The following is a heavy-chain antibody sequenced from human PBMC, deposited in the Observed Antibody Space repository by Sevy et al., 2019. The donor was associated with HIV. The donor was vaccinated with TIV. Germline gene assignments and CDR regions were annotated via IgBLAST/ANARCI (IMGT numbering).Heavy chain of an antibody. CDR1: GFSLTYFA. CDR2: ISYDGGNK. V-gene: IGHV3-30-3*01. Sequence: GGSLRVSCAASGFSLTYFALHWVRQAPGKGMEWVAVISYDGGNKYYADSVKGRFTISRDNSKNTLFLQMNNLRAEDTAIYYCARGDDCTSTSCYSWDKIYHQYGLDVWGQGTTVTVSS. J-gene: IGHJ6*02. D-gene: IGHD2-2*01. CDR3: ARGDDCTSTSCYSWDKIYHQYGLDV.